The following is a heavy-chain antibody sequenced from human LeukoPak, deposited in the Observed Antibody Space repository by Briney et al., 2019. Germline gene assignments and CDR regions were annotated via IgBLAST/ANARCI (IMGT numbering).Heavy chain of an antibody. D-gene: IGHD3-22*01. CDR3: ATTTYYYDSSGYYDYYYYGMDV. CDR2: ISGSGGST. J-gene: IGHJ6*02. CDR1: GFTFSSYA. Sequence: TGGSLRLSCAASGFTFSSYAMSWVRQAPGKGLEWVSAISGSGGSTYYADSVKGRFTISRDNSKNTLYLQMNSLRAEDTAVYYCATTTYYYDSSGYYDYYYYGMDVWGQGTTVTVSS. V-gene: IGHV3-23*01.